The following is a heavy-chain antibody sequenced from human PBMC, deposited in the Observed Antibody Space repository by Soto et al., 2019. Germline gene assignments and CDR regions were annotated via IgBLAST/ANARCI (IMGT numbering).Heavy chain of an antibody. CDR3: AREGRVATFDY. D-gene: IGHD2-21*02. V-gene: IGHV4-61*01. J-gene: IGHJ4*02. CDR2: IYNSGNT. Sequence: PSETLSLTCNVSGGSVSSGSYFWSWIRQPPGKGLEWIGYIYNSGNTKYNPSLKSRVTISADTSKNQFSLKLSSVTAAATAVYYCAREGRVATFDYWGQGYLVTVSS. CDR1: GGSVSSGSYF.